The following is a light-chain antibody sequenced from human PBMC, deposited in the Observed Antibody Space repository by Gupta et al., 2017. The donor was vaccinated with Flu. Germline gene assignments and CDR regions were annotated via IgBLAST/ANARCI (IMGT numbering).Light chain of an antibody. CDR2: RNN. J-gene: IGLJ3*02. Sequence: QSVLTQPPSASGTPRQCVTISSSGSSYNIGSNYVYWYQQLPGTAPKLLIYRNNQRPSGVPDRFSGSKSGTSASLAISGLRSEDEADYYCAAWDDSLSGCVFGGGTKLTVL. CDR1: SYNIGSNY. V-gene: IGLV1-47*01. CDR3: AAWDDSLSGCV.